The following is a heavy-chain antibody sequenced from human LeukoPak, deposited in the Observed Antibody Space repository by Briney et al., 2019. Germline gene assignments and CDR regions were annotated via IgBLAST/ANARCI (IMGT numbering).Heavy chain of an antibody. CDR1: GFTFSLSW. CDR2: INPDGDGM. J-gene: IGHJ4*02. D-gene: IGHD5-12*01. Sequence: PGGSLRLSCTASGFTFSLSWMNWIRQAPEKGLEWVANINPDGDGMRFVDSVKGRFTMSRDNAQSSLHLQMNSLRVEDTAFYYCAAWTDRGYSYWGQGVLVTVSS. CDR3: AAWTDRGYSY. V-gene: IGHV3-7*01.